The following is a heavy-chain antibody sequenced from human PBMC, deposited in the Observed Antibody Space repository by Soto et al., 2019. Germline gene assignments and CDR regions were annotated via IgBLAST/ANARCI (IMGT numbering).Heavy chain of an antibody. Sequence: QVQLVQSGAEVRKPGDSVKVSCKAFGYTFADWGIAWVRQAPGQGLEWMGWISAYNGDTEYRSSLRRRLTMTTDTSTSTAHMELRSLTSDDTAVYYCVRVRAAAFVPFEVWGQGTPVTVSS. V-gene: IGHV1-18*01. J-gene: IGHJ4*02. CDR3: VRVRAAAFVPFEV. D-gene: IGHD2-15*01. CDR1: GYTFADWG. CDR2: ISAYNGDT.